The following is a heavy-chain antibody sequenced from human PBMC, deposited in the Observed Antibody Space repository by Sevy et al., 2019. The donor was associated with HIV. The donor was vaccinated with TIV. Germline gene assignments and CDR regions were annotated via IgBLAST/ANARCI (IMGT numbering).Heavy chain of an antibody. D-gene: IGHD3-3*01. Sequence: GGSLRLSCAASGFTFNYAWMSWVRQVPGKGLEWVGRIKSKTDGGTADYAAHVKGRFTISRDDSENTLYLQMNSLKTEDTAVYYCASVVKNDFWDGHVNYYGLDVWGQGTTVTV. CDR3: ASVVKNDFWDGHVNYYGLDV. J-gene: IGHJ6*02. CDR2: IKSKTDGGTA. V-gene: IGHV3-15*01. CDR1: GFTFNYAW.